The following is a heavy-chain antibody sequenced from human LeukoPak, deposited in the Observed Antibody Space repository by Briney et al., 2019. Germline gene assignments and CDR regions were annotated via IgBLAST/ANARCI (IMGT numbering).Heavy chain of an antibody. V-gene: IGHV3-23*01. CDR2: ISDGGGST. CDR3: AKGSSDGRPYYFDY. J-gene: IGHJ4*02. Sequence: GGSLRLSCAASGFTFSSYSMNWVRQAPGKGLEWFSAISDGGGSTYHADSVKGRFTISRDNSKNTLFLQMNSLRGEDTAVYYCAKGSSDGRPYYFDYWGQGTLVTVSS. CDR1: GFTFSSYS. D-gene: IGHD5-24*01.